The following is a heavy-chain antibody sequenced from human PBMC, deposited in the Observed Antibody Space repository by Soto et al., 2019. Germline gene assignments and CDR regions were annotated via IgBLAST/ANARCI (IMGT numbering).Heavy chain of an antibody. CDR1: GGTFSSYA. CDR2: IIPIFGTA. Sequence: QVQLVQSGAEVKKPGSSVKVSCKASGGTFSSYAISWVRQAPGQGLEWMGGIIPIFGTANYAQKFQGRVTITADKSTSTAYMELSSLRSEDTAVYHCARGLVERVAYYYYYGMDVWGQGTTVTVSS. CDR3: ARGLVERVAYYYYYGMDV. J-gene: IGHJ6*02. D-gene: IGHD6-6*01. V-gene: IGHV1-69*06.